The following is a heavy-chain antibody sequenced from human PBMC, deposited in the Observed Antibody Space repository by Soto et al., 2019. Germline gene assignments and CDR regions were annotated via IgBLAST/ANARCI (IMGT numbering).Heavy chain of an antibody. CDR3: ARGRWLRSSFDY. Sequence: PSDTLSLTCTVSGDSVTTNRWWGWVRQSPGKGLEWIGEINHSGSTNYNPSLKSRVTISVDTSKNQFSLKLSSVTAADTAVYHCARGRWLRSSFDYWGQGTLVTVSS. V-gene: IGHV4-4*02. D-gene: IGHD5-12*01. CDR2: INHSGST. CDR1: GDSVTTNRW. J-gene: IGHJ4*02.